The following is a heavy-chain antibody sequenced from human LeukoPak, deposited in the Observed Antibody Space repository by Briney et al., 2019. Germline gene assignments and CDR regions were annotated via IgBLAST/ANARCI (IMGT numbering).Heavy chain of an antibody. J-gene: IGHJ5*02. Sequence: SETLSLTCTVSGGSISPYFWSWMRQTPGKGLEWIGYISYTGSTNYNPALKSRVTISVATSKNQFSLQLTSVTAADTAVYYCARDDYRGVTNFDPWGQGTLVTVSS. CDR2: ISYTGST. D-gene: IGHD3-10*01. CDR3: ARDDYRGVTNFDP. CDR1: GGSISPYF. V-gene: IGHV4-59*01.